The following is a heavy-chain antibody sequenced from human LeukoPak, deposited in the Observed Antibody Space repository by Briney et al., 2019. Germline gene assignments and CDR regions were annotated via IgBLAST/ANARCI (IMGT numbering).Heavy chain of an antibody. Sequence: SETLSLICTVSGASISSDYWTWIRQPPGMGLEWIGYIYYSGTTNYNPSLKSRVTMSVDTSRNQFSLELPSVTAADSAVYYCARYLRQPGTFYLDHWGQGTLVTVSS. D-gene: IGHD3-16*01. CDR2: IYYSGTT. J-gene: IGHJ4*02. CDR3: ARYLRQPGTFYLDH. V-gene: IGHV4-59*13. CDR1: GASISSDY.